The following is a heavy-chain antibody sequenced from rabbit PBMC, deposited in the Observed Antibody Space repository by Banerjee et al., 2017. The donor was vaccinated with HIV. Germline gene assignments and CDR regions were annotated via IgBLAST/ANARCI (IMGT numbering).Heavy chain of an antibody. CDR2: IYNGGDST. CDR3: ARSSSGDNRFDL. J-gene: IGHJ4*01. Sequence: QSLEESGGDLVKPGASLTLTCTASGFSFSSSYYICWVRQAPGKGPEWIACIYNGGDSTYYASWVNGRFTISKTSSTTVTLQMTSLTAADTATYFCARSSSGDNRFDLWGPGTLVTVS. CDR1: GFSFSSSYY. V-gene: IGHV1S40*01. D-gene: IGHD1-1*01.